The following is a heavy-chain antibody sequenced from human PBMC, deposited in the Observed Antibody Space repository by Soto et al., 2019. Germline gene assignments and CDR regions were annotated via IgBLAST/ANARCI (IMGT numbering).Heavy chain of an antibody. CDR3: ATRDRVVPAAIFYDY. J-gene: IGHJ4*02. Sequence: ASVKVSCKVSGYTLTELSMHWVRQAPGKGLEWMGGFDPEGGETIYAQKFQGRVTMTEDTSTDTAYMELSSLRSEDTAVYYCATRDRVVPAAIFYDYWGQGTLVTVSS. V-gene: IGHV1-24*01. D-gene: IGHD2-2*01. CDR1: GYTLTELS. CDR2: FDPEGGET.